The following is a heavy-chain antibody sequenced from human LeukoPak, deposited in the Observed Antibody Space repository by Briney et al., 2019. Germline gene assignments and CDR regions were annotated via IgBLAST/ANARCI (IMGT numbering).Heavy chain of an antibody. V-gene: IGHV3-23*01. Sequence: GGSLRFSGPTPGFTFGSYAMNWVRKVPGGGREGVSSISGSGGSTYYADSVKGRFTISRDNAKNSLYLQMNSLRAEDTAVYYCARDRGGSYSAIDYWGQGTLVTVSS. CDR3: ARDRGGSYSAIDY. CDR1: GFTFGSYA. J-gene: IGHJ4*02. D-gene: IGHD1-26*01. CDR2: ISGSGGST.